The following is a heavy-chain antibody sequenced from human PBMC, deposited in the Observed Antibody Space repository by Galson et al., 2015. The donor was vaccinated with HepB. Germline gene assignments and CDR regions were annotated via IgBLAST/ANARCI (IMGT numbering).Heavy chain of an antibody. CDR3: ARGPNYNWNLYAFGI. J-gene: IGHJ3*02. CDR2: ISYDGSNK. CDR1: GFTFSSYA. V-gene: IGHV3-30-3*01. D-gene: IGHD1-7*01. Sequence: SLRLSCAASGFTFSSYAMHWVRQAPGKGLEWVAVISYDGSNKYYADSVKGRFTISRDNSKNTLYLQMNSLRAEDTAVYYCARGPNYNWNLYAFGIWGQGTMVTVSS.